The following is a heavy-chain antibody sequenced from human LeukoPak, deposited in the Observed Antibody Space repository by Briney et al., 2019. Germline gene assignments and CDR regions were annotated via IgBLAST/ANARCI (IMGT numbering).Heavy chain of an antibody. J-gene: IGHJ4*02. V-gene: IGHV4-34*01. CDR3: ASRRYYYDSSGYRY. CDR1: GGSFSGYY. D-gene: IGHD3-22*01. CDR2: INHSGST. Sequence: SETLSLTCAVYGGSFSGYYWGWIRQPPGKGLEWIGEINHSGSTNYNPSLKSRVTISVDTSKNQFSLKLSSVTAADTAVYYCASRRYYYDSSGYRYWGQGTLVTVSS.